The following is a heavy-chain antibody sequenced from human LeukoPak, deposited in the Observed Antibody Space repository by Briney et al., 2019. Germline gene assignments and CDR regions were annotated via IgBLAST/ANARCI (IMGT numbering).Heavy chain of an antibody. CDR1: GGSIGSDSYY. D-gene: IGHD6-13*01. Sequence: SETLSLTCTVSGGSIGSDSYYWSWIRQPPGKGLEWIGYIYYSGSTNYNPSLKSRVTISVDTSKNQFSLKLSSVTAADTAVYYCAREVVAAPGTVDYWGQGTLVTVSS. CDR3: AREVVAAPGTVDY. J-gene: IGHJ4*01. CDR2: IYYSGST. V-gene: IGHV4-61*01.